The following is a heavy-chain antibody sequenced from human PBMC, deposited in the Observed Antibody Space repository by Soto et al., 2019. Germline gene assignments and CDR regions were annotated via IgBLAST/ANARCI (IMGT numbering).Heavy chain of an antibody. CDR3: ASEVVPAAIRISDC. J-gene: IGHJ4*02. CDR2: ISSSSSSTI. Sequence: PGGSLRLSCAASGFTFSSYSMNWVRQAPGKGLEWVSYISSSSSSTIYYADSVKGRFTISRDNAKNSLYLQMNSLRAEDTAVYYCASEVVPAAIRISDCWGEGVLVTV. V-gene: IGHV3-48*01. CDR1: GFTFSSYS. D-gene: IGHD2-2*02.